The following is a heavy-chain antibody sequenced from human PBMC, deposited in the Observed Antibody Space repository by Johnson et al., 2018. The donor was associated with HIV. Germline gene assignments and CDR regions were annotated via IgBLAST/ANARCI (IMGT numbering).Heavy chain of an antibody. J-gene: IGHJ3*02. CDR2: IGTAGDT. D-gene: IGHD3-16*01. Sequence: VLLVESGGGVVQPGRSLRLSCAASGFTFSSYDMHWVRQATGKGLEWVSAIGTAGDTYYPGSVKGRFTISRENAKNSLYLQMNSLRAEDTAVYYCARAKYGGAFDIWGQGTMVTVSS. CDR1: GFTFSSYD. CDR3: ARAKYGGAFDI. V-gene: IGHV3-13*01.